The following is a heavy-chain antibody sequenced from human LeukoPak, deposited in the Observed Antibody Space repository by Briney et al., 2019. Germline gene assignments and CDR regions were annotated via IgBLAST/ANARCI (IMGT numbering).Heavy chain of an antibody. J-gene: IGHJ4*02. Sequence: GGSLRLSCAASGFTFSTYAASWVRQAPGKGLEWVSGISSGGSITYYADSVKGRFTISRDNSKNTLYLQMNSLRAEDTAVYYCASSVVTAIDYWGQGTLVTVSS. CDR1: GFTFSTYA. V-gene: IGHV3-23*01. CDR2: ISSGGSIT. CDR3: ASSVVTAIDY. D-gene: IGHD2-21*02.